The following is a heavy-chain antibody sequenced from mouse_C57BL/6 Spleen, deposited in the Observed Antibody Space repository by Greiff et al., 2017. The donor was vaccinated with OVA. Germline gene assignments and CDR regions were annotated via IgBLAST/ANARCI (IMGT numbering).Heavy chain of an antibody. Sequence: QVQLQQSGPELVKPGASVKISCKASGYAFSSSWMNWVKQRPGKGLEWIGRIYPGDGDTKYNGKFKGKATLTADKSSSTAYMQLSSLTSEDSAVYFCARSGNYEGNWYFDVWGTGTTVTVSS. CDR1: GYAFSSSW. V-gene: IGHV1-82*01. D-gene: IGHD2-1*01. CDR3: ARSGNYEGNWYFDV. J-gene: IGHJ1*03. CDR2: IYPGDGDT.